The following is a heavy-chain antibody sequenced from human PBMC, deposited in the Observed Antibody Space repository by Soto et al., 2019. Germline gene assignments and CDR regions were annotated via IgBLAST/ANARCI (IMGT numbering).Heavy chain of an antibody. CDR1: GYRFSDYY. V-gene: IGHV1-2*02. Sequence: QVQLVQSGAEVKKPGASVTVSCKASGYRFSDYYLPWVRQAPGQGPEWMGWMNPNSGDTKYAQKFKGRVTMTRDTSVRTAFMELNWLKSDDTAVYYCARESGGATATLDYYYFYMDGWGIGTTVTVSS. J-gene: IGHJ6*03. D-gene: IGHD5-12*01. CDR2: MNPNSGDT. CDR3: ARESGGATATLDYYYFYMDG.